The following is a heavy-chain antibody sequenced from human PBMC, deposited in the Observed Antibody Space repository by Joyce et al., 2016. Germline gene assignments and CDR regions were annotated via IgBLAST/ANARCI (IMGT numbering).Heavy chain of an antibody. CDR2: IYYTGST. CDR1: GGSVSREGYY. D-gene: IGHD3-22*01. CDR3: ATARNIVEGYWFDP. Sequence: QVQLQESGPGLVKPSQTLSLTCAVSGGSVSREGYYWSWIRQHPGKGLQWIGYIYYTGSTYFNPSLESRVSISLDTSKNRFSLKLTSVTAADTAVYFCATARNIVEGYWFDPWGQGSLVTVSS. J-gene: IGHJ5*02. V-gene: IGHV4-31*11.